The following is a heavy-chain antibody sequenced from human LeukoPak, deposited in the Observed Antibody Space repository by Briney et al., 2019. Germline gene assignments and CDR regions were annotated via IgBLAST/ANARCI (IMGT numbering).Heavy chain of an antibody. CDR3: AHDTVDCSGGSCYRSC. CDR2: ISSGSSYI. J-gene: IGHJ4*02. V-gene: IGHV3-21*01. D-gene: IGHD2-15*01. CDR1: GFIFSSYS. Sequence: GGSLRLSCVASGFIFSSYSMNWVRQAPGKGLEWVSSISSGSSYIHYADSVKGRFTISRDNAKNSLYLQMNSLRAEDTALYYCAHDTVDCSGGSCYRSCWGQGTLVTVSS.